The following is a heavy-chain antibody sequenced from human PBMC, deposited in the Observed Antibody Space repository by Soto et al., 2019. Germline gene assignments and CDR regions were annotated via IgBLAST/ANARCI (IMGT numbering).Heavy chain of an antibody. Sequence: QVQLEQSGAEVKKPGSSVKVSCKASGGTLSDHGVAWLRQAPGQGLEWMGGTIPVFNTAKYAQKFQGRVTVTSDKFTNIAYMGLSSLRSEDTAFYFCARGVYGSGNYYTGPSAFDICGQGTMVIVSS. CDR1: GGTLSDHG. J-gene: IGHJ3*02. V-gene: IGHV1-69*06. CDR3: ARGVYGSGNYYTGPSAFDI. CDR2: TIPVFNTA. D-gene: IGHD3-10*01.